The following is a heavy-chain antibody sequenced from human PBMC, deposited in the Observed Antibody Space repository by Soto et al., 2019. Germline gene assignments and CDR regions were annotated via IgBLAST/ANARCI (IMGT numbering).Heavy chain of an antibody. V-gene: IGHV3-74*01. CDR3: ASLPRTIGNWFDP. J-gene: IGHJ5*02. Sequence: EVQLVESGGGLVQPGGSLRLSCAASGFTFSSYWMHWVRQAPGKGLVWVSRINSDGSSTSYADSVKGRFTISRDNAKNTLYLQLNSLRAEDTAVYYCASLPRTIGNWFDPWGQGTLVTFSS. CDR2: INSDGSST. D-gene: IGHD2-2*01. CDR1: GFTFSSYW.